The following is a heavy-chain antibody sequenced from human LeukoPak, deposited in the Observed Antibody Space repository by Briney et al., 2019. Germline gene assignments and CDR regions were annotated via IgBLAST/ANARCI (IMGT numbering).Heavy chain of an antibody. CDR3: AKGSYYDSSGSFYFDY. V-gene: IGHV3-23*01. J-gene: IGHJ4*02. CDR2: IVGDTVT. CDR1: GFPFNSYA. D-gene: IGHD3-22*01. Sequence: PGGSLRLSCAASGFPFNSYAMSWVRQAPGKGLEWVSAIVGDTVTVYTDSVKGRFTISRDNSKNTLYVQVNSLGTEDTAAYYCAKGSYYDSSGSFYFDYWGQGTLVTVSS.